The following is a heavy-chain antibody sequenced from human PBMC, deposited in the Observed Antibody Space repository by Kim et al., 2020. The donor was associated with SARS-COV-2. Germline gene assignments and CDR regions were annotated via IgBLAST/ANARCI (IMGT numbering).Heavy chain of an antibody. V-gene: IGHV3-74*01. J-gene: IGHJ4*02. D-gene: IGHD2-8*02. CDR3: VRGRKYWSGMDY. Sequence: GGSLRLSCAASGFAFSDYWMYWVRHAPGKGLVWVSRIYSDESTTFYADYVKGRFTISRDNAKNTVYLQMNSLRVDDTAVYYCVRGRKYWSGMDYWGQGTRITVSS. CDR1: GFAFSDYW. CDR2: IYSDESTT.